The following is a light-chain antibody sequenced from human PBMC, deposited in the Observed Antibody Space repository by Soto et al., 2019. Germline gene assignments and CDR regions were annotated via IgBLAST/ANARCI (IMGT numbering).Light chain of an antibody. Sequence: DIPMTQSPSSVYESXGDSVTFPCRARSTICKRLSWYQHKPGTAPRIXXYAASRLQGGGPSRFSGGRSATDFTPTISSRQPEDVATYYGQKYNSAPHTFGQGTKVDI. V-gene: IGKV1-27*01. CDR2: AAS. CDR1: STICKR. CDR3: QKYNSAPHT. J-gene: IGKJ1*01.